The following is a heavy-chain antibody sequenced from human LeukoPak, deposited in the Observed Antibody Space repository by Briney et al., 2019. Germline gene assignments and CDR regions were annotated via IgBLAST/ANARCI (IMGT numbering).Heavy chain of an antibody. Sequence: PGGSLRLSCAASEFTFSSYAMSWVRQAPGKGLEWVSTISGSGGSTYYADSVKGRFTISRDNSKNTLYLQMNSLRVEDTALYYCAKGGGPATVLTPNDYWGQGTLVTVSS. J-gene: IGHJ4*02. CDR3: AKGGGPATVLTPNDY. V-gene: IGHV3-23*01. CDR2: ISGSGGST. D-gene: IGHD4-23*01. CDR1: EFTFSSYA.